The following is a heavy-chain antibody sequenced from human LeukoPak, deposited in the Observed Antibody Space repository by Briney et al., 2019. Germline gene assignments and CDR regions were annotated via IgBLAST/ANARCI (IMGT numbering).Heavy chain of an antibody. CDR3: AREHYFYHMDG. V-gene: IGHV3-7*01. CDR1: GFSFSTQW. J-gene: IGHJ6*03. CDR2: VNQGGTGK. Sequence: GGSLRLSCAASGFSFSTQWMSWVRQAPGKGLEWVAIVNQGGTGKYYVDSVKGRFTISRDNAENSLYLQMNSLRAEDTAVYYCAREHYFYHMDGWGEGTTVTVSS.